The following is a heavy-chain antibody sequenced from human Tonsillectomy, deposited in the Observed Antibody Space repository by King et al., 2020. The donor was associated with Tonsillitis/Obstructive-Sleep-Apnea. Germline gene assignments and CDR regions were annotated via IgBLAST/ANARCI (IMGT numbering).Heavy chain of an antibody. CDR1: GFTFNRYA. Sequence: VQLVESGGGAVQPGRSLRLSCAASGFTFNRYAMHWVRQAPGKGLEWVAVIWYDGSNKYYADSVKGRFTISRENSKNIVYRQMNSLRAEDTAVYYCARDPPDDSTGYFSFDYSGQGTLVTVSS. J-gene: IGHJ4*02. D-gene: IGHD3-22*01. V-gene: IGHV3-33*01. CDR3: ARDPPDDSTGYFSFDY. CDR2: IWYDGSNK.